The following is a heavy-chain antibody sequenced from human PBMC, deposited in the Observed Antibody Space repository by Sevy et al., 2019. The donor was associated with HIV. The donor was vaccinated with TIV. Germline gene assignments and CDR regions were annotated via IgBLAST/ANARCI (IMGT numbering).Heavy chain of an antibody. Sequence: SGCLRLSCAASGFTFAKYSMSWVRQAPGKGLEWVSTFSFGCGRINYADSVKGRFTISRDDSKNTLFLQMNSLGAEDTATHFCAREGCTQPHDYWGQGTLVIVSS. J-gene: IGHJ4*02. V-gene: IGHV3-23*01. CDR3: AREGCTQPHDY. D-gene: IGHD2-8*01. CDR2: FSFGCGRI. CDR1: GFTFAKYS.